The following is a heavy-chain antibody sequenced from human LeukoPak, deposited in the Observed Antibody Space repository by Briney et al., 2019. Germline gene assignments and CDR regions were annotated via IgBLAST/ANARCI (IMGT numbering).Heavy chain of an antibody. Sequence: PGGSLRLSCAVSGFSFRNYAIYWVRQAPGKGLEWVSGISGSGGDTYFADSVKGRFTISRDHSKNTVFLQMDSLRAEDTAVYYCAKTTAGNSSGRYPGWPVDYWGQGTLVTVSS. CDR1: GFSFRNYA. J-gene: IGHJ4*02. V-gene: IGHV3-23*01. D-gene: IGHD6-19*01. CDR2: ISGSGGDT. CDR3: AKTTAGNSSGRYPGWPVDY.